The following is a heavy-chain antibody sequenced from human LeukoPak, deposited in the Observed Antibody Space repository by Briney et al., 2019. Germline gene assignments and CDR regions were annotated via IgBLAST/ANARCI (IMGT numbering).Heavy chain of an antibody. J-gene: IGHJ3*02. D-gene: IGHD1-26*01. Sequence: ASVKVSCKASGGTFSSYSISWVRQAPGQGLEWMGRIIPILGRANYAQKFQGRVTITWDKSSSKAYMELSRLSSEDTAVYYCARGEWDDAFDIWGQGTMVTVSS. V-gene: IGHV1-69*04. CDR1: GGTFSSYS. CDR2: IIPILGRA. CDR3: ARGEWDDAFDI.